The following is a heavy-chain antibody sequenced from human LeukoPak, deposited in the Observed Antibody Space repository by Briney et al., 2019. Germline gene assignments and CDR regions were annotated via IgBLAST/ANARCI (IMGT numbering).Heavy chain of an antibody. J-gene: IGHJ4*02. CDR1: GFTFSSYW. V-gene: IGHV3-7*02. CDR2: INPDGSEK. Sequence: GGSLRLSCAASGFTFSSYWMTWVRQAPGKGLEWVANINPDGSEKDYVDSVKGRLTISRDNAKTPLDLQMSTLRAEDTAVYFCARGHYYSIYWGLGTLVTVSS. CDR3: ARGHYYSIY.